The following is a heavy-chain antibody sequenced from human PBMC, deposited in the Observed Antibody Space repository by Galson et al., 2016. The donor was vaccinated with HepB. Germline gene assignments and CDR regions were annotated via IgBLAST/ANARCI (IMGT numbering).Heavy chain of an antibody. D-gene: IGHD3-22*01. J-gene: IGHJ3*02. Sequence: SLRLSCAASGFTFSSYDMHWVRQGTGIGLEWVSGIGVAGDTYYPGSVKGRFTISRENAKNTLILQMDSLRAGDTAVYYCARATHTITYYYDSSGYKVDAFDIWGQGTMVTVSS. CDR2: IGVAGDT. CDR1: GFTFSSYD. V-gene: IGHV3-13*01. CDR3: ARATHTITYYYDSSGYKVDAFDI.